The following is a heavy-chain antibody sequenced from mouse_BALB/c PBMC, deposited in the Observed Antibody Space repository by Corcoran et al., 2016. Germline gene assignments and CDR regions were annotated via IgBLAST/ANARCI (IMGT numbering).Heavy chain of an antibody. CDR1: GFNIKDTY. Sequence: EVKMQQSGAALVKLGASVKLCCTACGFNIKDTYMHWVKQRSEQALEWIGRIDPANGNTKYDPKFQGKATMTADKLSNTAYLQLSILRSEDTAVYFCANFFGSGIFDYWGQGTSLTVSS. CDR3: ANFFGSGIFDY. J-gene: IGHJ2*02. V-gene: IGHV14-3*02. D-gene: IGHD1-1*01. CDR2: IDPANGNT.